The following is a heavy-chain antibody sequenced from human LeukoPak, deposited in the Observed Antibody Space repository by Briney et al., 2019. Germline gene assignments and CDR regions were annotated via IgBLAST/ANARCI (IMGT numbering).Heavy chain of an antibody. CDR1: GFTFSSYA. CDR2: ISDSGGST. CDR3: ARGVYVSGWYPDYFDY. D-gene: IGHD6-19*01. Sequence: GGSLRLSCAASGFTFSSYAVSWVRQAPGKGLAWVSAISDSGGSTQYADSVKGRFTISRDNSKNTLYLQMNSLRVEDTAVYYCARGVYVSGWYPDYFDYWGQGTLVTVSS. J-gene: IGHJ4*02. V-gene: IGHV3-23*01.